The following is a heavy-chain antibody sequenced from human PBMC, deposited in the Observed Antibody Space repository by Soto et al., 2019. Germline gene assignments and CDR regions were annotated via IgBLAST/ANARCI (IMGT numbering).Heavy chain of an antibody. J-gene: IGHJ5*02. Sequence: GASVKVSCKVSGYTLTELSMHWVRQAPGKGLEWMGGFDPEDGETIYAQKFQGRVTMTEDTSTDTAYMELSSLRSEDTAVYYCATGPKLEMATISWWFDPWGQGTLVTVSS. D-gene: IGHD5-12*01. CDR1: GYTLTELS. CDR2: FDPEDGET. CDR3: ATGPKLEMATISWWFDP. V-gene: IGHV1-24*01.